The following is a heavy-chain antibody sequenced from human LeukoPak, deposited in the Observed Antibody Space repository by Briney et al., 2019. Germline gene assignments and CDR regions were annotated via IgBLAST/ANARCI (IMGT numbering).Heavy chain of an antibody. CDR2: IIPIFGTA. CDR3: ARGRYYYFWSGSEGSRGYYFYYIDV. Sequence: GSSVKVSCKASGGTFSSYAISWVRQAPGQGLEWMGGIIPIFGTANYAQKFQGRVTITTDESTSTAYMELNSLRSEDTAVYSCARGRYYYFWSGSEGSRGYYFYYIDVWGKGTTFTVSS. CDR1: GGTFSSYA. D-gene: IGHD3-3*01. J-gene: IGHJ6*03. V-gene: IGHV1-69*05.